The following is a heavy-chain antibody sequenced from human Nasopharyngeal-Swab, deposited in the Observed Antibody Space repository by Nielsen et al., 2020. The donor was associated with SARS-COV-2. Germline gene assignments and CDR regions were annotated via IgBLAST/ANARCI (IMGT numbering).Heavy chain of an antibody. CDR3: ARAKQWLVPRWFDP. CDR1: GGSFSGYY. CDR2: INHSGST. D-gene: IGHD6-19*01. J-gene: IGHJ5*02. V-gene: IGHV4-34*01. Sequence: GSLRLSCAVYGGSFSGYYWSWIRQPPGKGLEWIGEINHSGSTNYNPSLKSRVTISVDTSKNQFSLKLSSVTAADTAVYYCARAKQWLVPRWFDPWGQGTLVTVSS.